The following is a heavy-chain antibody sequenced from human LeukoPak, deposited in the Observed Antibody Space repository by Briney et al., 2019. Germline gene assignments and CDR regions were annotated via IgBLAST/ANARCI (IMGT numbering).Heavy chain of an antibody. D-gene: IGHD6-13*01. Sequence: SETLSLTCTVSDGSITRSHYNWPWIRQPPGKGLEWLVSIYYSGSTYYNPSLKSRVTISVDTSKNQFSLKLSSVTAADTAVYYCASPRYSSSWSLGYYYMDVWGKGTTVTVSS. CDR2: IYYSGST. CDR1: DGSITRSHYN. J-gene: IGHJ6*03. CDR3: ASPRYSSSWSLGYYYMDV. V-gene: IGHV4-39*01.